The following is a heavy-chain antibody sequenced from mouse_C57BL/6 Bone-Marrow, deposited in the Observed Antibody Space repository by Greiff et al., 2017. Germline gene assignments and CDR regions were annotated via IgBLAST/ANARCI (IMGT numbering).Heavy chain of an antibody. CDR3: ARGPYYSNYFDY. D-gene: IGHD2-5*01. CDR2: IDPSDSYT. CDR1: GYTFTSYW. V-gene: IGHV1-69*01. Sequence: QVQLQQPGAELVMPGASVKLSCKASGYTFTSYWMHWVKQRPGQGLEWIGEIDPSDSYTNYNQKFKGKSTLTVDKSSSTAYMQLSSLTSEDSAVYYWARGPYYSNYFDYWGQGTTRTVSS. J-gene: IGHJ2*01.